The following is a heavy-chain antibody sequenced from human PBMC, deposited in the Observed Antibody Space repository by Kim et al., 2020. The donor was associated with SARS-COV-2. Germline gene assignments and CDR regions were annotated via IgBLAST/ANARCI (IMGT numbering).Heavy chain of an antibody. J-gene: IGHJ4*02. V-gene: IGHV5-51*01. Sequence: GESLKISCKGSGYSFTSYWIGWVRQMPGKRLEWMGIIYPGDSDTRYSPSFQGQVTISADKSISTAYLQWSSLKASDTAMYYCARGGSFRFLEWLLFDYWGQGTLVTVSS. CDR1: GYSFTSYW. D-gene: IGHD3-3*01. CDR2: IYPGDSDT. CDR3: ARGGSFRFLEWLLFDY.